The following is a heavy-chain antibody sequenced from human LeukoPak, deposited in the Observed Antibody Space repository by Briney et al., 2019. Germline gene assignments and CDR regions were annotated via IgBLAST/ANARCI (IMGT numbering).Heavy chain of an antibody. D-gene: IGHD3-16*01. Sequence: AGGSLRLSCAASGITVSTNYMSWVRQAPGKGLEWVSVIYSDGSTSYADSAKGRFTLSRDNSKNTVYLQVSSLRVEDTAVYYCFNYAYWGQGTLVTVSS. V-gene: IGHV3-66*01. J-gene: IGHJ4*02. CDR3: FNYAY. CDR1: GITVSTNY. CDR2: IYSDGST.